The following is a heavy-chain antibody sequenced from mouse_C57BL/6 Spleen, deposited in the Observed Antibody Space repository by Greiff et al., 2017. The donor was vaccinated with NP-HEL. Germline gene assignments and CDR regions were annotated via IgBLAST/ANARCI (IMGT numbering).Heavy chain of an antibody. D-gene: IGHD2-4*01. CDR3: ARHENYDWFAY. J-gene: IGHJ3*01. CDR2: ISNGGGST. V-gene: IGHV5-12*01. Sequence: EVMLVESGGGLVQPGGSLKLSCAASGFTFSDYYMYWVRQTPEKRLEWVAYISNGGGSTYYPDTVKGRFTISRDKAKNTLYLQMSRLKAEDTAMYYCARHENYDWFAYWGQGTLVTVSA. CDR1: GFTFSDYY.